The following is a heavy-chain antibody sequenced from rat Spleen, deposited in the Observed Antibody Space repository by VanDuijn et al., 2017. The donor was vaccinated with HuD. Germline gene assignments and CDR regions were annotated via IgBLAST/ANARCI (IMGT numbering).Heavy chain of an antibody. CDR3: ATSEGVHYYLPFAY. CDR1: GYSITSSLR. V-gene: IGHV3-3*01. Sequence: EVQLQESGPGLVKPSQSLSLTCSVIGYSITSSLRWNWIRQFPGNTLEWMGYINSADTTVYNPSLKSRISISRDTSKNQFFLQVNSVSTEDTATYFCATSEGVHYYLPFAYWGQGTLVTVSS. D-gene: IGHD1-1*01. CDR2: INSADTT. J-gene: IGHJ3*01.